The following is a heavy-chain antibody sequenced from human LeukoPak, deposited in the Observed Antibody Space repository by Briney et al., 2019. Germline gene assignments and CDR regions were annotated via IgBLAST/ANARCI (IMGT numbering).Heavy chain of an antibody. D-gene: IGHD4-17*01. V-gene: IGHV3-30*04. Sequence: GRSLRLSCAASGFTFTGYAMLWVRQAPGKGLEWVAVISSDGSNKYYADSVRGRFTISRVNSKNTVDLQMNSLRAEDTAVYYCAKNRGGYGDHEYFQHWGQGTLVTVSS. CDR1: GFTFTGYA. CDR3: AKNRGGYGDHEYFQH. J-gene: IGHJ1*01. CDR2: ISSDGSNK.